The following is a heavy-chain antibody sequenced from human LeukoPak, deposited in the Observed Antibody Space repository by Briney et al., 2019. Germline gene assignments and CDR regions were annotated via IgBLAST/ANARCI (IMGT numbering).Heavy chain of an antibody. V-gene: IGHV3-30*18. CDR1: GFTFSSYG. CDR3: AKDTGY. J-gene: IGHJ4*02. CDR2: ISYDGSNR. Sequence: GGSLRLSCAASGFTFSSYGMHWVRQAPGKGLEWVAVISYDGSNRYYADSVKGRFTISRDNSKNTLYLQMNSLRAEDTAVYYCAKDTGYWGQGTLVTVSS.